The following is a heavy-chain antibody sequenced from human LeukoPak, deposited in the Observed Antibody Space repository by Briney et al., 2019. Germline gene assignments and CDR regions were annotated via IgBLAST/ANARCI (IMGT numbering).Heavy chain of an antibody. Sequence: SETLSLTCAVYGGSFSGYYWSWIRQPPGKGLEWTGEINHSGSTNYNPSLKSRVTISVDTSKNQFSLKLSSVTAADTAVYYCASIAVAGYYYMDVWGKGTTVTISS. CDR1: GGSFSGYY. CDR3: ASIAVAGYYYMDV. J-gene: IGHJ6*03. CDR2: INHSGST. V-gene: IGHV4-34*01. D-gene: IGHD6-19*01.